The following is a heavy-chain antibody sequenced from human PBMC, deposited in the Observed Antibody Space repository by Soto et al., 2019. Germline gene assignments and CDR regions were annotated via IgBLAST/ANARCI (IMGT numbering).Heavy chain of an antibody. CDR3: TTPSGYSSGWYDFDY. D-gene: IGHD6-19*01. CDR2: IKRKTDGGTT. CDR1: GFTFSNAW. J-gene: IGHJ4*02. Sequence: EVQLVESGGGLVKPGGSLRLSCAASGFTFSNAWMNWVRQAPGKGLEWVGRIKRKTDGGTTDFAAPVKGRFTISRDDSKNSVYLQMNSLKTEDTAVYYCTTPSGYSSGWYDFDYWGQGTLVTVSS. V-gene: IGHV3-15*07.